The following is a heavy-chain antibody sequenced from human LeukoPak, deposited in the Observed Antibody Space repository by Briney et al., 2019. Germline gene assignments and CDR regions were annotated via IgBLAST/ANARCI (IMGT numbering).Heavy chain of an antibody. V-gene: IGHV3-21*01. CDR3: ASSDPPPGSFDS. J-gene: IGHJ4*02. CDR2: ISSSSTYI. Sequence: PGGSLRLSCAASGFTFSTYNMNWVRQAPGKGLEWVSSISSSSTYIYYADSVKGRFTISRDNAKNSLYLQMNSLRVEDTAVYYCASSDPPPGSFDSWGQGTLVTVSS. CDR1: GFTFSTYN. D-gene: IGHD5-12*01.